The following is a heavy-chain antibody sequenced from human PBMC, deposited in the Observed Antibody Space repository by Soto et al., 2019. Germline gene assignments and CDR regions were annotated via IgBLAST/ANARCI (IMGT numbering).Heavy chain of an antibody. CDR1: GFTFSSYG. V-gene: IGHV3-33*01. CDR2: ICDDGSNK. D-gene: IGHD3-3*01. CDR3: ARVYYDFSDYYGMDX. Sequence: GGSLRLSCAASGFTFSSYGMHWVRQAPGKGLEWVAVICDDGSNKYYADSVKGRFTISRDNSKNTLYLQMNSLRAEDTAVYYCARVYYDFSDYYGMDXWGQGTTVTVS. J-gene: IGHJ6*02.